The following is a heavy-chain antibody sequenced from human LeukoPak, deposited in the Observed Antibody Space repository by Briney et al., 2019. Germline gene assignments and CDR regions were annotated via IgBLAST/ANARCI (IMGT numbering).Heavy chain of an antibody. CDR3: AREGLDFPRSNWFDP. D-gene: IGHD3-3*01. CDR2: IYHSGST. V-gene: IGHV4-38-2*02. CDR1: GYSISSGYY. Sequence: PSETLSLTCTVSGYSISSGYYWGWIRQPPGKGREWIGSIYHSGSTYYNPSLKSRVTISVDTSKNQFSLKLSSVTAADTAVYYCAREGLDFPRSNWFDPWGQGTLVTVSS. J-gene: IGHJ5*02.